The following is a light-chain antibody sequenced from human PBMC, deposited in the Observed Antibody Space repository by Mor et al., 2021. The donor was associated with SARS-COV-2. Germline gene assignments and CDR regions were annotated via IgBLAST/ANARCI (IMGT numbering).Light chain of an antibody. V-gene: IGLV2-11*01. CDR3: CSYTGSFTLGV. J-gene: IGLJ3*02. CDR2: DVS. Sequence: WFQQHPGKAPKLMIYDVSKRPSGVPDRFSGSKSANTASLAISGLQTEDEADYYCCSYTGSFTLGVFGGGTKLTVL.